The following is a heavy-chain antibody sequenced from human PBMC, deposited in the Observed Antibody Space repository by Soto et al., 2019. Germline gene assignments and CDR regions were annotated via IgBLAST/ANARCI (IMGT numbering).Heavy chain of an antibody. D-gene: IGHD3-10*01. V-gene: IGHV4-59*01. J-gene: IGHJ6*03. CDR2: IYYSGST. Sequence: SETLSLTCTVSGGSISSYYWSWIRQPPGRGLEWIGYIYYSGSTNYNPSLKSRVTISVDTSKNQFSLKLSSVTAADTAAYYCARDHHMVRGVRWDYYMDVWGKGTTVTVSS. CDR3: ARDHHMVRGVRWDYYMDV. CDR1: GGSISSYY.